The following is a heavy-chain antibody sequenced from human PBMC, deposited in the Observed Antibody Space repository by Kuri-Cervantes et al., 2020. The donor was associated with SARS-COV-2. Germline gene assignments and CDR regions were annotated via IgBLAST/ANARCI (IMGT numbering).Heavy chain of an antibody. CDR3: ARDGSEYYDFWSGYYFNPATKPGGSTKYYYYYMDV. V-gene: IGHV1-2*02. Sequence: ASVKVSCKASGYTFTSYDINWVRQATGQGLEWMGWINPNSGGTNYAQKFQGRVTMTRDTSISTAYMELSSLRSEDTAVYYCARDGSEYYDFWSGYYFNPATKPGGSTKYYYYYMDVRGKGTTVTVSS. J-gene: IGHJ6*03. CDR2: INPNSGGT. CDR1: GYTFTSYD. D-gene: IGHD3-3*01.